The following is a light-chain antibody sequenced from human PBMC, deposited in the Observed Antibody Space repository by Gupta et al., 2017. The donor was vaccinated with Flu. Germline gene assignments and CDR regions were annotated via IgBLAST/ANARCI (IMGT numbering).Light chain of an antibody. CDR1: NIATKT. V-gene: IGLV3-21*02. CDR3: QVWDSSSDRGV. CDR2: DDS. Sequence: SYVLTQPPSVSVAPGQTARITCGGNNIATKTVHWYQQNPGQAPVLVVNDDSDRPSGIPERFSGSNSGNTATLTISRVEVGDEADYYCQVWDSSSDRGVFGGGTKLTVL. J-gene: IGLJ3*02.